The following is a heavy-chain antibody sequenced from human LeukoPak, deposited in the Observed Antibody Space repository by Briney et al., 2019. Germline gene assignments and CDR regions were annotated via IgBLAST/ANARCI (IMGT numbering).Heavy chain of an antibody. D-gene: IGHD3-10*01. CDR1: GYSISSSSYY. J-gene: IGHJ6*03. CDR3: ARSDGSGSFQLNYYYMDV. Sequence: SETLSLTCTVSGYSISSSSYYWGWIRQPPGKGLEWIGSIYYSGSTYYNPSLKSRVTISVDTSKNQFSLKLSSVTAADTAVYYCARSDGSGSFQLNYYYMDVWGKGTTVTVSS. V-gene: IGHV4-39*07. CDR2: IYYSGST.